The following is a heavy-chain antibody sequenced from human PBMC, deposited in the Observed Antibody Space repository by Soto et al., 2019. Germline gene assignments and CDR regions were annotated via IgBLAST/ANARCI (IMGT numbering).Heavy chain of an antibody. D-gene: IGHD3-3*01. CDR2: IIPIFGTA. J-gene: IGHJ6*02. V-gene: IGHV1-69*06. CDR3: ASPDFWSGYEFPSSGMDV. CDR1: GGTFSSYA. Sequence: QVQLVQSGAEVKKPGSSVKDSCKASGGTFSSYAISWVRQAPGQGLEWMGGIIPIFGTANYAQKFQGRVTITADKSTSTAYMELSSLRSEDTAVYYCASPDFWSGYEFPSSGMDVWGQGTTVTVSS.